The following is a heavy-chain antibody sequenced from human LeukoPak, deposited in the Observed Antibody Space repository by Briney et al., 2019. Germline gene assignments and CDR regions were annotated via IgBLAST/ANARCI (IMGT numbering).Heavy chain of an antibody. CDR3: ARDLSGSYPPDAFDI. Sequence: ASVKVSCKASGYTFTSYYMHWVRQAPGQGLEWMGIINPSGGSTSYAQKFQGRVTMTRDMSTSTVYMELSSLRSEDTAVYYCARDLSGSYPPDAFDIWGQGTMVTVSS. CDR1: GYTFTSYY. J-gene: IGHJ3*02. D-gene: IGHD1-26*01. CDR2: INPSGGST. V-gene: IGHV1-46*01.